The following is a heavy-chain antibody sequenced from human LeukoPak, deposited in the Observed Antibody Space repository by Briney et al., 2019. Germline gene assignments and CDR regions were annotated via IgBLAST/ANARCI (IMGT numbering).Heavy chain of an antibody. CDR1: GGSISTYY. CDR3: ARFGYSYGSVFDY. CDR2: IYYSGST. Sequence: PSETMSLTCTVSGGSISTYYWSWIRQPPGKGLEWIGHIYYSGSTNYNPSLKSRVTISVDTSKNQFSLKVTSVTAADTAVYYCARFGYSYGSVFDYWGQGPLVPVSS. D-gene: IGHD5-18*01. V-gene: IGHV4-59*08. J-gene: IGHJ4*02.